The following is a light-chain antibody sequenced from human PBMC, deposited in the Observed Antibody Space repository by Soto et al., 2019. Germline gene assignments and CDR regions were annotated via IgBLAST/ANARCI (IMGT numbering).Light chain of an antibody. CDR2: DAS. Sequence: EIVLTXSPGXLSXSXGERATLSCRASQSVSSNYLAWYQQKPGQPPRLLISDASSRATGIPDRFSGSGSGTDFTLTISGLEPEDFAVYYCQHYGRSPPSWTFGQGTKVEIK. CDR3: QHYGRSPPSWT. J-gene: IGKJ1*01. V-gene: IGKV3-20*01. CDR1: QSVSSNY.